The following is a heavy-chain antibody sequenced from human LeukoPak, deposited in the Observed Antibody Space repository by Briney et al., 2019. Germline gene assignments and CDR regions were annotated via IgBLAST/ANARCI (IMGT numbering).Heavy chain of an antibody. CDR2: ISRSSSNI. D-gene: IGHD3-3*01. Sequence: GGSLRLSCAASGFTFSSYSMNWVRQAPGKGLEWVSSISRSSSNIYYADSLKGRFTISRDNSKNTLYLQMNSLRAEDTAVYYCAKGDDFWSVTYVDYWGQGTLVTVSS. J-gene: IGHJ4*02. CDR3: AKGDDFWSVTYVDY. CDR1: GFTFSSYS. V-gene: IGHV3-21*01.